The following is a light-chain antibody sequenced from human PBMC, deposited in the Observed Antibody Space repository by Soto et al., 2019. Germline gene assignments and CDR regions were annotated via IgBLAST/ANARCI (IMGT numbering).Light chain of an antibody. Sequence: QSVLTQPPSVSGAPGQRVTISCTGSSSNIGAGYDVHWYQQLPGTAPKLLIYGNSNRPSGVPDRFSGSKSGTSASLAITGLQAEDEADYYCQSYDSSLSGPGGVFGGGTKVTVL. J-gene: IGLJ2*01. CDR1: SSNIGAGYD. CDR2: GNS. V-gene: IGLV1-40*01. CDR3: QSYDSSLSGPGGV.